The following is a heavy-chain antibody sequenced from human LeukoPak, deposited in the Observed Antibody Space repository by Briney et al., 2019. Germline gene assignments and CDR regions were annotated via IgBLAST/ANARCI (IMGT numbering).Heavy chain of an antibody. Sequence: GGSLRLSCAASGFTFSSYWMSWVRQAPGKGLEWVANIKQDGSEKYYVDSVKGRFTISRDNAKNSLYLQMNSLRAEDTAVYYCARSRPRYYYYYGMDVWGQGTTVTVSS. V-gene: IGHV3-7*01. CDR3: ARSRPRYYYYYGMDV. J-gene: IGHJ6*02. CDR2: IKQDGSEK. D-gene: IGHD2-2*01. CDR1: GFTFSSYW.